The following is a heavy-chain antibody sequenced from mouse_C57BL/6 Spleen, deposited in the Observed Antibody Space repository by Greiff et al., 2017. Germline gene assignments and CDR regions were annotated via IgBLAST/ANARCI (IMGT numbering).Heavy chain of an antibody. Sequence: LQESGAELVRPGASVKMSCKASGYTFTSYNMHWVKQTPRQGLEWIGAIYPGNGATSYNQKFKGKATLTVDKSSSTAYMQLSSLTSEDSAVYSCARERGGTNYAMDYWGQGTSVTVSS. CDR2: IYPGNGAT. D-gene: IGHD4-1*01. J-gene: IGHJ4*01. CDR3: ARERGGTNYAMDY. CDR1: GYTFTSYN. V-gene: IGHV1-12*01.